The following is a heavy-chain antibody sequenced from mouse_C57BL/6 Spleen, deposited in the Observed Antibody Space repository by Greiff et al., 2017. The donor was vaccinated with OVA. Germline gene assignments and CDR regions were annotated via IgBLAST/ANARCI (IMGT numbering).Heavy chain of an antibody. CDR1: GYTFTSYW. V-gene: IGHV1-76*01. CDR2: IYPGSGNT. CDR3: ARGGFY. D-gene: IGHD3-1*01. J-gene: IGHJ2*01. Sequence: VQLQQPGAELVMPGASVKLSCKASGYTFTSYWMHWVKQRPGQGLEWIARIYPGSGNTYYNEKFKGKATLTAEKSSSTAYMQLSSLTSEDSAVYFCARGGFYWGQGTTLTVSS.